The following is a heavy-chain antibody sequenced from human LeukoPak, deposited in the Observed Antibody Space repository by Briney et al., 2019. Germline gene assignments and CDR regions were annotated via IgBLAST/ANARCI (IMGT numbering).Heavy chain of an antibody. J-gene: IGHJ6*02. V-gene: IGHV3-23*01. Sequence: GGSLRLSCAASGFTFSSYAMSWVRQAPGKGLEWVSAISGSGGSTYYADSVKGRFTISRDNSKDTLYLQMNSLRAEDTAVYYCARDYDYDILTGYYAYYYYGMDVWGQGTTVTVSS. CDR1: GFTFSSYA. CDR2: ISGSGGST. D-gene: IGHD3-9*01. CDR3: ARDYDYDILTGYYAYYYYGMDV.